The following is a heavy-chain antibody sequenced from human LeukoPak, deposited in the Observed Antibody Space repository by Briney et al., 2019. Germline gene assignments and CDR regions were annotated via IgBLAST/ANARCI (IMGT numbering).Heavy chain of an antibody. D-gene: IGHD2-15*01. Sequence: GGSLRLSCAASGFTSSSYSMNRVRQAPGRGREWVSSISSSSSYIYYADSVKGRFTIYRDNVKNALYLQMTSLRPEDTALYYCAKDLGSAITSALVLDVWGQGTTVIVSS. V-gene: IGHV3-21*04. CDR1: GFTSSSYS. CDR2: ISSSSSYI. CDR3: AKDLGSAITSALVLDV. J-gene: IGHJ6*02.